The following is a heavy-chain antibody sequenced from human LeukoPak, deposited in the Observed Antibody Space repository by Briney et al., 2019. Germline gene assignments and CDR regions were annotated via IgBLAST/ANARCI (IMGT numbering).Heavy chain of an antibody. Sequence: GGSLILSCAASGFTFSNFWMHWVRQAPGKGPVWVSCMNSDGRTTTYADSVKGRFTISRDNAKNTLYLQMNSLRVEDTAMYYCVRGSAYTSSWYVDYWGQGTLVTVSS. CDR1: GFTFSNFW. CDR2: MNSDGRTT. CDR3: VRGSAYTSSWYVDY. J-gene: IGHJ4*02. V-gene: IGHV3-74*01. D-gene: IGHD6-13*01.